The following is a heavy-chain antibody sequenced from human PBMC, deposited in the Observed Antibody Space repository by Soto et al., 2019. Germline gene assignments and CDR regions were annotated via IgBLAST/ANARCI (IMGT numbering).Heavy chain of an antibody. CDR2: IYHSVST. D-gene: IGHD2-15*01. CDR3: ARRYGGTFDY. CDR1: GGSISSGGYS. J-gene: IGHJ4*02. V-gene: IGHV4-30-2*01. Sequence: SETLSLTCAVSGGSISSGGYSWSWIRQPPGQGLEWIAYIYHSVSTYYNPSLKSRVAISVDRSKNQFSLKLSSVTAADTAVYYCARRYGGTFDYWGQGTLVTVSS.